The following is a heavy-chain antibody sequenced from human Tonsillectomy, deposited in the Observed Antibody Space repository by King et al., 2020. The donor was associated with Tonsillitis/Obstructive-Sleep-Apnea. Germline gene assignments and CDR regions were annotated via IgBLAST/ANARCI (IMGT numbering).Heavy chain of an antibody. J-gene: IGHJ6*02. CDR1: GFTFSSYG. D-gene: IGHD2-21*02. V-gene: IGHV3-33*01. CDR3: ARVTLGGDYYYYYGMDV. Sequence: VQLVESGGGVVQPGRSLRLSCAASGFTFSSYGMHWVRQAPGKGLEWVALICYDGSEKYYADSVKGRSTISRDNSKNTLYLQMNSLRAEDSVVDYCARVTLGGDYYYYYGMDVWGQGTTVTVSS. CDR2: ICYDGSEK.